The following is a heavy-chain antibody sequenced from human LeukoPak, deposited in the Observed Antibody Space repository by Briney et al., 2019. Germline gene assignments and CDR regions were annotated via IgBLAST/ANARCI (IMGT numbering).Heavy chain of an antibody. CDR2: INPNSGGT. Sequence: ASVKVSCKASGYTFTGYYMHWVRQAPGQGPEWMGWINPNSGGTNYAQKFQGRVTMTRDTSISTAYMELSRLRSDDTAVYYCASVVRGTAAFGGGDYYYYYGMDVWGQGTTVTVSS. CDR1: GYTFTGYY. D-gene: IGHD3-10*01. V-gene: IGHV1-2*02. CDR3: ASVVRGTAAFGGGDYYYYYGMDV. J-gene: IGHJ6*02.